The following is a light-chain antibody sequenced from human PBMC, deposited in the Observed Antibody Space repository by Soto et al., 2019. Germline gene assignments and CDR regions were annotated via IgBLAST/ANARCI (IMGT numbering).Light chain of an antibody. CDR1: QSVSSF. Sequence: EIMLTQSPATLSLSPGERATLSCRASQSVSSFVAWYQQKPGQAPRLLFYDASIRAIGIPARFSGSGSGTDFTLTISSLEPEDFAVYYCQQRSNWPLTFGGGTKVEIK. CDR3: QQRSNWPLT. J-gene: IGKJ4*01. V-gene: IGKV3-11*01. CDR2: DAS.